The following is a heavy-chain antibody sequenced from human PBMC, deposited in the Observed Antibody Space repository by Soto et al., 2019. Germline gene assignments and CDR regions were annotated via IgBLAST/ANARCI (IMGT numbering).Heavy chain of an antibody. CDR1: GFSFGYYA. J-gene: IGHJ6*02. D-gene: IGHD1-1*01. CDR2: TRSEAFGGTP. V-gene: IGHV3-49*03. Sequence: GGTLRLSCTASGFSFGYYAMSWFRQAPGRGLEWVAFTRSEAFGGTPEYAASVKGRVTISRDDSKSIAYLQINSLKTEDTAVYYCSRGRGTVMDNLGYSYFALDVWGPGIMVTVSS. CDR3: SRGRGTVMDNLGYSYFALDV.